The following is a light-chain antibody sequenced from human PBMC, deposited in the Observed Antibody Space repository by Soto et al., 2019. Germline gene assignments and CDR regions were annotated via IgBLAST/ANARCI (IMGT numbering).Light chain of an antibody. V-gene: IGLV1-51*02. CDR2: NNN. Sequence: QSVLTQPPSASGTPGQRVTISCSGGSSNIGTNAVNWYQQLPGTAPKLLIYNNNKRPSGIPDRFSGSKSGTSATLGITGLQTGDEADYYCGTWDSSLSASVFGTGTKVTVL. CDR3: GTWDSSLSASV. CDR1: SSNIGTNA. J-gene: IGLJ1*01.